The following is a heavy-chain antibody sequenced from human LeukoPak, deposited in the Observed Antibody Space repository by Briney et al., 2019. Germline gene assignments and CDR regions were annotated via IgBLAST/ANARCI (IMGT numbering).Heavy chain of an antibody. CDR1: GGTFSSYA. V-gene: IGHV1-69*05. J-gene: IGHJ4*02. D-gene: IGHD2-8*01. CDR3: ARDLYCTNGVCPGGY. Sequence: ASVEVSCKASGGTFSSYATSWVRQAPGQGLEWMGGIIPIFGTANYAQKFQGRVTITTDESTSTAYMELSSLRSEDTAVYYCARDLYCTNGVCPGGYWGQGTLVTVSS. CDR2: IIPIFGTA.